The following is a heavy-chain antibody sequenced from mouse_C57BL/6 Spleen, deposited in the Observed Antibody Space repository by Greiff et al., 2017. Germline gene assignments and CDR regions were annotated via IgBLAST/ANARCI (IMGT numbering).Heavy chain of an antibody. CDR2: INPNNGGT. Sequence: EVQLQQSGPELVKPGASVKISCKASGYTFTDYYMNWVKQSHGKSLEWIGDINPNNGGTSYNQKFKGKATLTVDKSSSTAYMELRSLTSEDSAVYYCARMVWGDYFDYWGQGTTLTVSS. CDR1: GYTFTDYY. V-gene: IGHV1-26*01. J-gene: IGHJ2*01. D-gene: IGHD2-1*01. CDR3: ARMVWGDYFDY.